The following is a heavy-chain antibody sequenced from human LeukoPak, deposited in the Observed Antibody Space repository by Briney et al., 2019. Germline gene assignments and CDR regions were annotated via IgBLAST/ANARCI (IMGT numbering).Heavy chain of an antibody. CDR3: ARGTRRRYYDSSGYHLGAFDI. V-gene: IGHV4-59*01. D-gene: IGHD3-22*01. CDR1: GGSISSYY. Sequence: SETLSLTCTVSGGSISSYYWSWIRQPPGKGLEWIGYIYYSGSTNCNPSLKSRVTISVDTSKNQFSLKLSSVTAADTAVYYCARGTRRRYYDSSGYHLGAFDIWGQGTMVTVSS. J-gene: IGHJ3*02. CDR2: IYYSGST.